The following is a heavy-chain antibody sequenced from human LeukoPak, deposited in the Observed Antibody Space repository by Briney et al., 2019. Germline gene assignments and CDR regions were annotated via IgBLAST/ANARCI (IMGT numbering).Heavy chain of an antibody. CDR1: GGSISSGGYS. V-gene: IGHV4-30-2*01. CDR3: ARAYDTAMVDY. CDR2: IYHSGST. D-gene: IGHD5-18*01. J-gene: IGHJ4*02. Sequence: TSETLPLTCAVSGGSISSGGYSWSWIRQPPGKGLEWIGYIYHSGSTYYNPSLKSRVTISVDRSKNQFSLKLSSVTAADTAVYYCARAYDTAMVDYWGQGTLVTVSS.